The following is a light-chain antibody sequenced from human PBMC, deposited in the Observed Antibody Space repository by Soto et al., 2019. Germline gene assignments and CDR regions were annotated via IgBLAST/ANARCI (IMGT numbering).Light chain of an antibody. CDR1: QSVSSN. V-gene: IGKV3-15*01. Sequence: EIGWTQSPATLSLSPGERATLSCRASQSVSSNLAWYQQKPGQAPRLPIYGASTRATGIPARFSGSGSGREFTLTISSLQSEDSALYYCQQYSNWPTFGQGTRLEIK. CDR3: QQYSNWPT. CDR2: GAS. J-gene: IGKJ5*01.